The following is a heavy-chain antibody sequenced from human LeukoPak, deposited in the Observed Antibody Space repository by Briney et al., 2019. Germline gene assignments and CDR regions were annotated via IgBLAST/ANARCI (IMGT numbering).Heavy chain of an antibody. CDR2: VSGGGDTT. CDR3: GKDRPYDYDDSTASFDY. J-gene: IGHJ4*02. Sequence: GRSLRLSCAASGFTFSTYGMNWVRQAPGKGLEWVSTVSGGGDTTYYADSVKGRFTISRDNSRNTLYLQMNSLRAEDTAVYYCGKDRPYDYDDSTASFDYWGQGTLVTVAS. D-gene: IGHD4-17*01. V-gene: IGHV3-23*01. CDR1: GFTFSTYG.